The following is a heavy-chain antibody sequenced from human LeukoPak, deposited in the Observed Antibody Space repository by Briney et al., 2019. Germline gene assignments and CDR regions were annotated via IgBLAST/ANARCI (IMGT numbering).Heavy chain of an antibody. D-gene: IGHD3-10*01. CDR1: GFTFSSYS. Sequence: GGSLRLSCAASGFTFSSYSMNWVRQAPGKGLEGVSYISSSSSTIYYADSVKGRFTISRDNAKNSLYLQMNSLRAEDTAVYYCARDRGPAWFGESGAFDYWGQGTLVTVSS. V-gene: IGHV3-48*04. J-gene: IGHJ4*02. CDR2: ISSSSSTI. CDR3: ARDRGPAWFGESGAFDY.